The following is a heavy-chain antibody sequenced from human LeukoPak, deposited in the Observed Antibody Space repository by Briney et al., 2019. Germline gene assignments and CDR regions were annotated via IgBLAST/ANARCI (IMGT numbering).Heavy chain of an antibody. V-gene: IGHV4-31*03. CDR3: ARVAGDSHSSDHMTSDN. CDR1: GVSISSGGYY. Sequence: SQTLSLTCTVSGVSISSGGYYWTWIRQHPGKGLEWIGYIYSSRSIYYNPSLKSRITISLDTAKNQFSLNLGSVTAADTAVYYCARVAGDSHSSDHMTSDNWGQGTLVTVS. J-gene: IGHJ4*02. D-gene: IGHD3-22*01. CDR2: IYSSRSI.